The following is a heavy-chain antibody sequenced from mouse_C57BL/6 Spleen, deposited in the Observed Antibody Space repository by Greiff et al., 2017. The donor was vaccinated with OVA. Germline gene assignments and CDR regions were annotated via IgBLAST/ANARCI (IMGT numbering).Heavy chain of an antibody. V-gene: IGHV1-54*01. CDR2: INPGSGGT. Sequence: VKLMESGAELVRPGTSVKVTCKASGYAFTNYLIEWVKQRPGQGLEWIGVINPGSGGTNYNEKFKGKATLTADKSSSTAYMQLSSLTSEDSAVYFCARWGSSYGDYFDYWGQGTTLTVSS. CDR1: GYAFTNYL. D-gene: IGHD1-1*01. CDR3: ARWGSSYGDYFDY. J-gene: IGHJ2*01.